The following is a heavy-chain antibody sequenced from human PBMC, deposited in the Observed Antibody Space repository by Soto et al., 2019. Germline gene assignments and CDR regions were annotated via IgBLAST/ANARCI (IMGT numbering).Heavy chain of an antibody. D-gene: IGHD3-3*01. Sequence: PVGSLRLSCAASGFTFSSYAMTWVRQAPGKGLEWVSTISDSGSSTYYADSVKGRFTISRDNSKNTLYLQMNSLRAEDTAVYYCATMERLFDYWGQGTLVTVSS. V-gene: IGHV3-23*01. CDR1: GFTFSSYA. J-gene: IGHJ4*02. CDR3: ATMERLFDY. CDR2: ISDSGSST.